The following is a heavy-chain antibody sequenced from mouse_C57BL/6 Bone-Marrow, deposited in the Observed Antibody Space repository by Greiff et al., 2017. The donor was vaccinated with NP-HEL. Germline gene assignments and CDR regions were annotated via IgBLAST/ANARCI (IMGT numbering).Heavy chain of an antibody. CDR3: ARPYYLFDY. CDR1: GYAFSSSW. V-gene: IGHV1-82*01. J-gene: IGHJ2*01. CDR2: IYPGDGDT. Sequence: QVQLQQSGPELVKPGASVKISCKASGYAFSSSWMNWVKQRPGKGLEWIGRIYPGDGDTNYNGKFKGKATLTADKSSSTAYMQLSSLTSEDSAVYFCARPYYLFDYWGQGTTLTVTS. D-gene: IGHD2-10*01.